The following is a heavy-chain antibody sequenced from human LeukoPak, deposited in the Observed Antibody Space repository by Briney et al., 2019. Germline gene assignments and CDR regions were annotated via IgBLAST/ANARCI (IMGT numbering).Heavy chain of an antibody. V-gene: IGHV4-4*07. CDR3: ARSHPGVVVPAATT. Sequence: PSETLSLTCTVSGGSISSYYWSWIRQPAGKGLEWIGRIYTSGSTNYNPSLKSRVTMSVDTSKNQFSLKLSSVTAADTAVYYCARSHPGVVVPAATTWGQGTLVTVSS. CDR1: GGSISSYY. CDR2: IYTSGST. J-gene: IGHJ4*02. D-gene: IGHD2-2*01.